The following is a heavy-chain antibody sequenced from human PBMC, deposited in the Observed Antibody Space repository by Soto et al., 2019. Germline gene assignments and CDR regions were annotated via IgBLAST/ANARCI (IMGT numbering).Heavy chain of an antibody. Sequence: EVQLLESGGGLVQPGGSLRLSFAASGFTFSSYAMSWVRQAPGKGLEWVSAISGSGGSTYYADSVKGRFTISRDNSKNTLYLQMNSLRAEATAVYYCAKTLYYYESSGYQWGQGTLVTVSS. V-gene: IGHV3-23*01. CDR2: ISGSGGST. CDR3: AKTLYYYESSGYQ. D-gene: IGHD3-22*01. J-gene: IGHJ4*02. CDR1: GFTFSSYA.